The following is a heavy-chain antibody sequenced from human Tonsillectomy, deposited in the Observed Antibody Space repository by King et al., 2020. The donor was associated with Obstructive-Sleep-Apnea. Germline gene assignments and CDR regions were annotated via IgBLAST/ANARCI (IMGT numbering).Heavy chain of an antibody. CDR1: GGSISSISDY. CDR3: ARVPYITGWSGWFDP. D-gene: IGHD6-19*01. V-gene: IGHV4-39*07. J-gene: IGHJ5*02. Sequence: LQLQESGPGLVKPSETLSLTCTVSGGSISSISDYLGWIRQPPGSGLEWIGSIYYCGGTNYNPSLKSRVTISIDTAKNQFSLKLSSVTAADTAVYYCARVPYITGWSGWFDPWGQGTLVTVSS. CDR2: IYYCGGT.